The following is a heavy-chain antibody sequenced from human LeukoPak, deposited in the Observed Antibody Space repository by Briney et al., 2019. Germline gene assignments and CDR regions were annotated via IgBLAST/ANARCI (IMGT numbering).Heavy chain of an antibody. CDR2: ISGSGGNT. J-gene: IGHJ4*02. V-gene: IGHV3-23*01. CDR1: GFAFSGFA. CDR3: ARGRGGDYVPSRFDY. Sequence: GGSLRLSCSASGFAFSGFAMGWVRQAPGKGLEWVSSISGSGGNTHYADSVEGRFTVSRDNSKNTLYLQMNSLRAEDTALYYCARGRGGDYVPSRFDYWGQGTLVTVSS. D-gene: IGHD4-17*01.